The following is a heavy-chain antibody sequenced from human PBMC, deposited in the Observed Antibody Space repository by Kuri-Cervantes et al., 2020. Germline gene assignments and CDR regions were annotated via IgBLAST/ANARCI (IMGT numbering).Heavy chain of an antibody. V-gene: IGHV4-31*03. CDR1: GGSISSGGYY. CDR2: IYYSGST. J-gene: IGHJ4*02. Sequence: SETLSLTCTVSGGSISSGGYYWSWIRQHPGKGLEWIGYIYYSGSTYYNPSLKSRVTISVDTSKNQFSLKLSSVTAADTAVYYCARGTDYDILTSYFLPYFDYWGQGTLVTVSS. D-gene: IGHD3-9*01. CDR3: ARGTDYDILTSYFLPYFDY.